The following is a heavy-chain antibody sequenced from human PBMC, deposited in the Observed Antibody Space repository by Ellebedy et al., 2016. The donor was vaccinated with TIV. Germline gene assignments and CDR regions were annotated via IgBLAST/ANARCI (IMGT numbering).Heavy chain of an antibody. CDR2: INQDGASK. J-gene: IGHJ5*02. Sequence: GESLKISCAASGFPFSSFWMTWVRQAPGKGLEWVANINQDGASKNYVDSVKGRFTISRDNAKNSLYLQVDSLRAEDTAVYYCARARGPEPPWGQGTLVTVSS. V-gene: IGHV3-7*03. D-gene: IGHD3-10*01. CDR3: ARARGPEPP. CDR1: GFPFSSFW.